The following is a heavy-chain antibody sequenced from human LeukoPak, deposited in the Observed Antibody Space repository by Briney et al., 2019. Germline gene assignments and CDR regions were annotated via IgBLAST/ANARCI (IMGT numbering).Heavy chain of an antibody. CDR1: GFTFSNYA. CDR3: ARGSPAAV. D-gene: IGHD6-25*01. V-gene: IGHV3-23*01. Sequence: PGESLRLSCAASGFTFSNYAMSWVRQAPGKGLEWVSAISGTGASTYYADSVKGRFTISRDNSKNTLYLQMNSLRAEDTAVYYCARGSPAAVWGQGALVTVSS. CDR2: ISGTGAST. J-gene: IGHJ4*02.